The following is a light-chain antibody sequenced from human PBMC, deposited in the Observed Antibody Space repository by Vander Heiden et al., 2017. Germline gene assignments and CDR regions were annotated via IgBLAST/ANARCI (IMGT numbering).Light chain of an antibody. CDR1: QSVSSY. CDR2: DAS. CDR3: QQRYNWPPLT. Sequence: EIVLTQSPATLSLSPGERATLSCRASQSVSSYLAWYQQKPCQAPRLLIYDASNRAAGVPARFSGSGSGTDFTLTISSLEPEDFAVYYCQQRYNWPPLTFGGGTKVEIK. V-gene: IGKV3-11*01. J-gene: IGKJ4*01.